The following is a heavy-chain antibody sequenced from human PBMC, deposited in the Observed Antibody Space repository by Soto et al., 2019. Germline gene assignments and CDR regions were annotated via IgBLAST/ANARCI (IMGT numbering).Heavy chain of an antibody. CDR1: GGTFSSYA. D-gene: IGHD2-15*01. J-gene: IGHJ4*02. CDR2: IIPIFGTA. V-gene: IGHV1-69*13. Sequence: ASVKVSCKASGGTFSSYAISWVRQAPGQGLEWMGGIIPIFGTANYAQEFQGRVTITADESTSTAYMELSSLRSEDTAVYYCARVSGGGKNDWGQGTLVTVSS. CDR3: ARVSGGGKND.